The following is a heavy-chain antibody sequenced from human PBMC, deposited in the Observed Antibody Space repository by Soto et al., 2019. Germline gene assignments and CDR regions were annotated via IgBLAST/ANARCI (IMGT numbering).Heavy chain of an antibody. J-gene: IGHJ5*01. CDR1: GFTFSNYW. CDR3: SRGVGGLDS. Sequence: GGSLRLSCAASGFTFSNYWMHWVRQAPGGGLLWVSHINNDGSDTTYADSVKGRFTISRDNARNTVYLQMTSLKVEDTAVYYCSRGVGGLDSWGQGILVTVSS. D-gene: IGHD3-10*01. V-gene: IGHV3-74*01. CDR2: INNDGSDT.